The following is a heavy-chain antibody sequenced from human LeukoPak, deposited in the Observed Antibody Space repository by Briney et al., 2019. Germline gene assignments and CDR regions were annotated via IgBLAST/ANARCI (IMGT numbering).Heavy chain of an antibody. CDR1: GASISSRPYY. V-gene: IGHV4-39*01. D-gene: IGHD4-17*01. CDR2: ISNSGST. J-gene: IGHJ2*01. Sequence: SETLSLTCTVSGASISSRPYYWGWISQPPGKGLEWIGSISNSGSTYYSPSLKSRVTISVDTSKNQFSLKLSSVTAADTAVYYCARNPGDYGSWYFDLWGRGTLVTVSS. CDR3: ARNPGDYGSWYFDL.